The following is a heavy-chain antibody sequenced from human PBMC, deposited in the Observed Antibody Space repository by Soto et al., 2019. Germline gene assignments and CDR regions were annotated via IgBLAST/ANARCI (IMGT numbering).Heavy chain of an antibody. CDR2: IYHGGST. CDR1: GGSISSGDYY. CDR3: AGVRWEVLSATLDH. D-gene: IGHD1-26*01. V-gene: IGHV4-31*03. J-gene: IGHJ4*02. Sequence: QVQLRESGPGLVKPSQTLSLTCTVSGGSISSGDYYWSWIRQHPGKGLEWIGYIYHGGSTFYNPSRKSRLTISVDTSKNLFSLKLTSVTAADTAMYVCAGVRWEVLSATLDHWGRGAPVTAAS.